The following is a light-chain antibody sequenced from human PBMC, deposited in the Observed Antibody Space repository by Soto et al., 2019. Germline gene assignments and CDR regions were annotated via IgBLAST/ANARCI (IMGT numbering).Light chain of an antibody. Sequence: QSALTQPASVSGSPGQSITISCTGGSSDVGSYNRVSWYRQHPGKAPQLMIYEVSNRPSGVSNRFSGSKSGNTTSLTISGLQAEDEADYFCSSLTRSDTWVIGGGTKLTVL. CDR3: SSLTRSDTWV. V-gene: IGLV2-14*02. CDR1: SSDVGSYNR. CDR2: EVS. J-gene: IGLJ3*02.